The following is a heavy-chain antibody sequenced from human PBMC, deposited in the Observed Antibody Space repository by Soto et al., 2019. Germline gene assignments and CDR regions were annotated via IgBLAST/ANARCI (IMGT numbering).Heavy chain of an antibody. CDR1: GGSISSYY. CDR3: ARSDGRY. J-gene: IGHJ4*02. Sequence: SETLSLTCTVSGGSISSYYWSWIRQPPGKGLEWIGYIYYSGSTNYNPSLKSRVTISVDTSKNQFSLKLSSVIAADTAVYYCARSDGRYWGQGTLVTVSS. V-gene: IGHV4-59*01. CDR2: IYYSGST.